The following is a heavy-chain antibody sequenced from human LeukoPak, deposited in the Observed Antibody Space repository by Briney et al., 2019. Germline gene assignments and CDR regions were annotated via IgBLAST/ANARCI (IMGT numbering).Heavy chain of an antibody. V-gene: IGHV3-48*04. CDR1: GFTFSSYN. CDR3: AREVRGVVNWFDP. D-gene: IGHD3-10*01. Sequence: GGSLTLSCAASGFTFSSYNMIWVRQAPGKGLEWVSYISSSSSTINYADSVKGRFTISRDNAKNSLYLQMNSLRAEDTAVYYCAREVRGVVNWFDPWGRGTLVTVSS. CDR2: ISSSSSTI. J-gene: IGHJ5*02.